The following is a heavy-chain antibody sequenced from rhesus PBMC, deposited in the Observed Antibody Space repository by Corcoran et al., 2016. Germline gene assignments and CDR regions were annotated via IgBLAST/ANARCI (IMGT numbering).Heavy chain of an antibody. J-gene: IGHJ1*01. CDR1: GCSISGYYY. D-gene: IGHD4-29*01. V-gene: IGHV4-73*01. CDR2: IEGHRTTT. CDR3: ARDSYYGNNYPEYLEF. Sequence: QVKLQQWGEGLVKPSDTLSLNCAVYGCSISGYYYWCWIRQAPGNGMEWNGNIEGHRTTTHYNPSPKIRVTISKDTSKNQFSLKLSCATAADRALYYCARDSYYGNNYPEYLEFWGQGALVTVSS.